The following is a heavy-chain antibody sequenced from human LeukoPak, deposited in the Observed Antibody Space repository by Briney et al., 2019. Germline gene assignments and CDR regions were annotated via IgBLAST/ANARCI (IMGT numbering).Heavy chain of an antibody. CDR2: ISTDGSST. V-gene: IGHV3-74*01. D-gene: IGHD3-16*01. Sequence: GSLRLSCAASGFTFSSYWMHWVRQGPGKGLVWVSRISTDGSSTGYADSVKGRFTISRENAKNTLYLQMNSLRAEDTAVYYCARTRTLPIAGGFDTWGQGSLVTVSS. CDR1: GFTFSSYW. CDR3: ARTRTLPIAGGFDT. J-gene: IGHJ5*02.